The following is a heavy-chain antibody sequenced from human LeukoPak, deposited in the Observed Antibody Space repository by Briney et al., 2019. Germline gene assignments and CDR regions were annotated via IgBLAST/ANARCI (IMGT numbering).Heavy chain of an antibody. J-gene: IGHJ5*02. CDR2: LNSDGSST. V-gene: IGHV3-74*01. D-gene: IGHD3-10*01. CDR3: ARDLSYSASGTYYAAWFDP. CDR1: GFTFSNYW. Sequence: GGSLRLSCAASGFTFSNYWIHWVRQVPGKGLVWVSRLNSDGSSTSYAESVKGRFSISRDNAKNTVYLQMNSLRAEDTAVYLCARDLSYSASGTYYAAWFDPWGQGTLVTVSS.